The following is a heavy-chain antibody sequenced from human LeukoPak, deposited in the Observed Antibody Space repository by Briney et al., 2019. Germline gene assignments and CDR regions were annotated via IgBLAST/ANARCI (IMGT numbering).Heavy chain of an antibody. CDR3: AKDRPTWPIDY. D-gene: IGHD5-12*01. V-gene: IGHV3-23*01. Sequence: GGSLRLSCAASGFTFSSYSMSWVRQAPGKGLEWVSSISSSGGNTYYPDSVKGRFTISRDNSKNTMYQQMNSLRAEDTAVYYCAKDRPTWPIDYWGQGTLVTVSS. CDR1: GFTFSSYS. J-gene: IGHJ4*02. CDR2: ISSSGGNT.